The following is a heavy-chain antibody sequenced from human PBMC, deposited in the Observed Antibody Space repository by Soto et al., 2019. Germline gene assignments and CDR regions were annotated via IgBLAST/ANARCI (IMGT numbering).Heavy chain of an antibody. V-gene: IGHV1-18*01. CDR2: ISAYNGNT. CDR3: ARGGVARRSKYDY. D-gene: IGHD3-10*01. J-gene: IGHJ4*02. CDR1: GYTFTSYG. Sequence: ASVKVSCKASGYTFTSYGISWVRQAPGQGLEWMGWISAYNGNTNFAQKVQGRVSMTTDTSTSTAYMERRSLRSDDTAVYCCARGGVARRSKYDYWGQGTLVTVSS.